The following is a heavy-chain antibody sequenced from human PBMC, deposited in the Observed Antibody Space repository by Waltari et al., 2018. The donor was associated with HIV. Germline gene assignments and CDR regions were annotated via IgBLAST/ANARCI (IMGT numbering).Heavy chain of an antibody. Sequence: QVQLQESGPGLVKPAATLSLTCTVSGDSINTYYWGWIRQPPGKGLEWSGHIYYSGSTKYNPSLTSRVRISVDTSKKQISLKVKSVTTADTAMYYCARDADGLDYWGQGTLVTVSS. CDR1: GDSINTYY. V-gene: IGHV4-59*01. CDR3: ARDADGLDY. J-gene: IGHJ4*02. CDR2: IYYSGST.